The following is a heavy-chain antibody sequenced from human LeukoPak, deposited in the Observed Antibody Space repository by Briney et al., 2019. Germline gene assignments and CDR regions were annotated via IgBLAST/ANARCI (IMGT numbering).Heavy chain of an antibody. CDR3: ARGTGIAVAASGY. Sequence: GGSLRLSCAGSGFTFSSYWMSWVRQAPGKGLEWVSGINWNGGSTGYADSVKGRFTISRDNAKNSLYLQMNSLRAEDTALYYCARGTGIAVAASGYWGQGTLATVSS. D-gene: IGHD6-19*01. CDR1: GFTFSSYW. J-gene: IGHJ4*02. V-gene: IGHV3-20*04. CDR2: INWNGGST.